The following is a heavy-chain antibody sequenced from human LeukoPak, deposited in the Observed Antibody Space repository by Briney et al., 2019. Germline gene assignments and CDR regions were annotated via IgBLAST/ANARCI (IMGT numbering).Heavy chain of an antibody. V-gene: IGHV1-8*01. D-gene: IGHD2-2*01. J-gene: IGHJ4*02. Sequence: ASVKVSCKASGYTFTSYDINWVRQATGQGPEWMGWINPNSGNTGYAQKFQGRVTMTRNTSISTAYMELSSLRSDDTAVYYCARDLRLIRRIVVVPAAMAYWGQGTLVTVSS. CDR2: INPNSGNT. CDR3: ARDLRLIRRIVVVPAAMAY. CDR1: GYTFTSYD.